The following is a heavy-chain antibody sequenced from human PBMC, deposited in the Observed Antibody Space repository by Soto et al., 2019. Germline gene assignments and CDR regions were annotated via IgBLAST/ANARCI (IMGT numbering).Heavy chain of an antibody. V-gene: IGHV1-18*01. D-gene: IGHD3-3*01. CDR2: ISAYNGNT. Sequence: AASVKVSCKASGYTFTSYGISWVRQAPGQGLEWMGWISAYNGNTNYAQKLQGRVTMTTDTSTSTAYMELRSLRSDDTAVYYCARVELRFLEWLTLYFDYWGQGTLVTVYS. CDR3: ARVELRFLEWLTLYFDY. J-gene: IGHJ4*02. CDR1: GYTFTSYG.